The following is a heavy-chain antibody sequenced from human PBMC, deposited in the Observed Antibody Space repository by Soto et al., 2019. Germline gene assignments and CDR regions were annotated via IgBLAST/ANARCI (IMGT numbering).Heavy chain of an antibody. J-gene: IGHJ4*02. D-gene: IGHD2-15*01. CDR1: GDYLTNNHW. V-gene: IGHV4-4*02. CDR3: VRDSRTGCSSINCYMH. Sequence: QLQLRESGPGLVQPSGTLSLTCDVSGDYLTNNHWWSWVRQAPGKGLEWIGEIWHTGRPNYNPSLKSRVAISIDKSKNQFSLKLSSVTAADTAVYYCVRDSRTGCSSINCYMHWGQGTLVTVSS. CDR2: IWHTGRP.